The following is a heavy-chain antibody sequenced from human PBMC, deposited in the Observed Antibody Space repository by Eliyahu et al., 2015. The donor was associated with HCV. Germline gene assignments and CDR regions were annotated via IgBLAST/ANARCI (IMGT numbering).Heavy chain of an antibody. J-gene: IGHJ6*02. CDR2: ISGSSGST. CDR1: GFTFSHXA. D-gene: IGHD3-3*01. Sequence: EVQLLESGGGLVQPGGSLRLSCAASGFTFSHXAMXWVRQAPGKGLGWVSGISGSSGSTYYADSLKGRFTVSRDNSKTTLYLQMSSLRADDTPVYYCAKGGFGVVTVLPYYYYAMDVWGQGTTVTVSS. V-gene: IGHV3-23*01. CDR3: AKGGFGVVTVLPYYYYAMDV.